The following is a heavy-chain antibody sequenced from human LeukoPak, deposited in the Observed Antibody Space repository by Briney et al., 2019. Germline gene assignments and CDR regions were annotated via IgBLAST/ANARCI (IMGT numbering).Heavy chain of an antibody. CDR2: IYYSGST. CDR3: AREYYYDSSYFDY. V-gene: IGHV4-39*07. D-gene: IGHD3-22*01. J-gene: IGHJ4*02. CDR1: GGSISSYY. Sequence: SETLSLTCTVSGGSISSYYWSWLRQPPGKGLEWIGSIYYSGSTYYNPSLKSRVTISVDTSKNQFSLKLSSVTAADTAVYYCAREYYYDSSYFDYWGQGTLVTVSP.